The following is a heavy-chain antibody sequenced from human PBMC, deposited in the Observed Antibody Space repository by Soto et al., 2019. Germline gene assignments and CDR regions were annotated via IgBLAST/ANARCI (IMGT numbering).Heavy chain of an antibody. CDR2: ISGSGGST. D-gene: IGHD3-3*01. Sequence: PGGSLSLSCAASGFTFSSYAMSWVRQAPGKGLEWVSAISGSGGSTYYADSVKGRFTISRDNSKNTLYLQMNSLRAEDTAVYYCAKGHYDFWSGYTYYYYGMDVWGQGTTVTVSS. CDR3: AKGHYDFWSGYTYYYYGMDV. J-gene: IGHJ6*02. CDR1: GFTFSSYA. V-gene: IGHV3-23*01.